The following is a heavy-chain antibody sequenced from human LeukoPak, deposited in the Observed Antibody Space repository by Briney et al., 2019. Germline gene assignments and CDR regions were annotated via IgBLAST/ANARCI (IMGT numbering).Heavy chain of an antibody. Sequence: SETLSLTCTVSGGSISSYYWSWIRQPPGKGLEWIGYIYYSGSTNYNPSLKSRVTISVDTSKNQFSLKLSSVTAADTAVYYCARAVGSGWYDYWGQGTLVTVSS. D-gene: IGHD6-19*01. CDR3: ARAVGSGWYDY. V-gene: IGHV4-59*01. CDR1: GGSISSYY. J-gene: IGHJ4*02. CDR2: IYYSGST.